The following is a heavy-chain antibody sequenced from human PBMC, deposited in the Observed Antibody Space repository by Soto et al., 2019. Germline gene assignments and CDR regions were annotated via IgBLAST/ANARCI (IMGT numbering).Heavy chain of an antibody. CDR2: MNPGSGDT. D-gene: IGHD3-16*01. J-gene: IGHJ5*02. Sequence: ASVKVSCKASGYSFTCYYLHWVRQATGQGLEWMGWMNPGSGDTGYAQKFQGRVTMTRDISIATAYMELSSLRSDDTAIYYCARMATFGSLNWFDPWGQGTLVTVSS. CDR1: GYSFTCYY. V-gene: IGHV1-8*02. CDR3: ARMATFGSLNWFDP.